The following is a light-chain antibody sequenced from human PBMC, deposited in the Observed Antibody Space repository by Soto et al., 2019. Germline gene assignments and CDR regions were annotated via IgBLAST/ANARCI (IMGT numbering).Light chain of an antibody. CDR2: GIS. CDR1: PAIRND. V-gene: IGKV1-6*01. Sequence: ASHMTQSPSSLPASVGPTVTVTCRSRPAIRNDSGLFQQRPGKPPKLLIYGISILQTGVPARFSGSGSGTDFTLTISSLQPEDFATYYCLHDAIFPHSFGQGTRLEI. J-gene: IGKJ2*03. CDR3: LHDAIFPHS.